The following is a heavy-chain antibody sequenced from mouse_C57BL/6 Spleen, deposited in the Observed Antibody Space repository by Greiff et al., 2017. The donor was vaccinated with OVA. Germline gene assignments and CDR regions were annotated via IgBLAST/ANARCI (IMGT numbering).Heavy chain of an antibody. CDR3: ARLTGPFAY. V-gene: IGHV5-9*01. CDR2: ISGGGGNT. CDR1: GFTFSSYT. J-gene: IGHJ3*01. D-gene: IGHD2-13*01. Sequence: EVQRVESGGGLVKPGGSLKLSCAASGFTFSSYTMSWVRQTPEKRLEWVATISGGGGNTYYPDSVKGRFTISRDNAKNTLYLQMSSLRSEDTALYYCARLTGPFAYWGQGTLVTVSA.